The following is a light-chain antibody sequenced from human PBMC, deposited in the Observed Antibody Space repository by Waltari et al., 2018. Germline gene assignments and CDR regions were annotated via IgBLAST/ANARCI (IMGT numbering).Light chain of an antibody. Sequence: SSEVTQDPSVSVALGQTVRITCQGDILRSHFASWYQQMPGQAPRLVIYGQNARPSWFQDRFSGSAPGDTASLTITGVQAEDESYYYCNGRDTSGNHYVFGPGTKVTVL. CDR1: ILRSHF. J-gene: IGLJ1*01. CDR3: NGRDTSGNHYV. V-gene: IGLV3-19*01. CDR2: GQN.